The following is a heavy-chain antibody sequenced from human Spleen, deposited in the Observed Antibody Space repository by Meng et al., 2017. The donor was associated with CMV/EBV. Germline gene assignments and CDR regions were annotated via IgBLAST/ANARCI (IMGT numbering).Heavy chain of an antibody. Sequence: QVQVQESGPGLVKPSDTLSLTCVVSGASISSGNWWNWVRQPPGKGLEWIGDIYHSGSTNYNPSLKSRVTISVDKSKNQFSLKLSSVTAADTAMYYCARGGGCSSSSCDLDYWGQGVLVTVSS. J-gene: IGHJ4*02. CDR3: ARGGGCSSSSCDLDY. CDR1: GASISSGNW. CDR2: IYHSGST. D-gene: IGHD2-2*01. V-gene: IGHV4-4*02.